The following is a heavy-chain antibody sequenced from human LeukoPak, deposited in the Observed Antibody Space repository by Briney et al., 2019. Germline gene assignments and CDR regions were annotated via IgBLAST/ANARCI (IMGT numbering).Heavy chain of an antibody. CDR3: ASPPGYYDSSGYSGEYYFDY. CDR2: ISGRGGNI. J-gene: IGHJ4*02. CDR1: RFTFGSYA. D-gene: IGHD3-22*01. Sequence: GGSLRLSCAASRFTFGSYAMNWVRQVRQAPGKGLEWVSAISGRGGNIYYADSVKGRFTISRDNSKNTLYLQMNSLRAEDTAVYYCASPPGYYDSSGYSGEYYFDYWGQGTLVTVSS. V-gene: IGHV3-23*01.